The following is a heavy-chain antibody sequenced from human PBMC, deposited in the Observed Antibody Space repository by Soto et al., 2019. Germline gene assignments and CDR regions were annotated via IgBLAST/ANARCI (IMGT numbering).Heavy chain of an antibody. CDR1: GFTFSSYS. Sequence: PGGSLRLSCAASGFTFSSYSMNWVRQAPGKGLEWVAYISSDSSAIYYADSVKGRFTISRDNSKNTVYLQMNSLRAEDTAQFYCARDKRLYSSGWFSDYFDNWGQGTLVTVSS. V-gene: IGHV3-48*01. CDR3: ARDKRLYSSGWFSDYFDN. CDR2: ISSDSSAI. D-gene: IGHD6-19*01. J-gene: IGHJ4*02.